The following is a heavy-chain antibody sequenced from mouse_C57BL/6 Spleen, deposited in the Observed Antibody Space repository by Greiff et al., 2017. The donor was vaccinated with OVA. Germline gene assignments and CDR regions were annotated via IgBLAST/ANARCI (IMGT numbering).Heavy chain of an antibody. CDR2: IYPRDGST. V-gene: IGHV1-85*01. CDR1: GYTFTSYD. Sequence: QVQLKESGPELVKPGASVKLSCKASGYTFTSYDINWVKQRPGQGLEWIGWIYPRDGSTKYNEKFKGKATLTVDTSSSTASMEIHSLTSEDSAVYVCARGGDMGYCAMDYWGQGTSVTVSS. CDR3: ARGGDMGYCAMDY. J-gene: IGHJ4*01. D-gene: IGHD1-1*02.